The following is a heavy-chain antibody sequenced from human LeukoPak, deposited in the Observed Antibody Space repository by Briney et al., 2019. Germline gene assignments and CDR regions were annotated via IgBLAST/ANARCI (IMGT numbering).Heavy chain of an antibody. J-gene: IGHJ4*02. D-gene: IGHD3-22*01. Sequence: ASVKVSCKASGYTFTGYYMHWVRQAPGQGLEWMGWINPNSGGTNYAQKFQGRVTMTRDTSISTAYMELSRLRSDDTAVYYCARVCPSYYDSNGYYYCLGYWGQGTLVTVSS. CDR3: ARVCPSYYDSNGYYYCLGY. CDR2: INPNSGGT. V-gene: IGHV1-2*02. CDR1: GYTFTGYY.